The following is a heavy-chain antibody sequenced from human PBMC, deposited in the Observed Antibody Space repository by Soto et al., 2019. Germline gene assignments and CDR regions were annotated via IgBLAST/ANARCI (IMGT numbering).Heavy chain of an antibody. CDR3: AKQGIEVAGTDYFDY. Sequence: QVQLVESGGGVVQPGKSLSLSCTAAGFIFRSYGVHWVRQAPGKGLEWVAVISHDGTNAYYADAVNGRFTISRANAKKTVYLQLNRLRGEDTAVYYCAKQGIEVAGTDYFDYWGQGALVTVAS. D-gene: IGHD6-19*01. CDR1: GFIFRSYG. CDR2: ISHDGTNA. J-gene: IGHJ4*02. V-gene: IGHV3-30*18.